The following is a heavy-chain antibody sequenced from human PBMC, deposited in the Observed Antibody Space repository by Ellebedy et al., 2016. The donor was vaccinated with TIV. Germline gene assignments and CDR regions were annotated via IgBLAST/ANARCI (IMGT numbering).Heavy chain of an antibody. Sequence: GESLKISCKGSGYSFTTYWITWVRQMPGKGLEWMGRIDPIDSYTKYSPSFQGHVTISADKFNSTSHLQWSSLKASDTAMYYCARHMNTAMTNDYWGQGTLVTVSS. CDR2: IDPIDSYT. D-gene: IGHD5-18*01. CDR3: ARHMNTAMTNDY. J-gene: IGHJ4*02. CDR1: GYSFTTYW. V-gene: IGHV5-10-1*01.